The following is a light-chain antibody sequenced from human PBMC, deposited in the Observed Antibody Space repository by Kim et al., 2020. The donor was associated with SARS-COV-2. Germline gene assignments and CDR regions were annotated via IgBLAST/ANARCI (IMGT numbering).Light chain of an antibody. CDR3: SSYTTSTTWL. V-gene: IGLV2-14*03. J-gene: IGLJ2*01. CDR2: DVT. Sequence: QSALTQPASVSGSPGQSITISCTGTSNDVGDYKFVSWYQQHPGKAPKLIIYDVTNRPSGVSNRFSGSKSGNTASLTISGLQAEDEADYYCSSYTTSTTWLFGGGTEVTVL. CDR1: SNDVGDYKF.